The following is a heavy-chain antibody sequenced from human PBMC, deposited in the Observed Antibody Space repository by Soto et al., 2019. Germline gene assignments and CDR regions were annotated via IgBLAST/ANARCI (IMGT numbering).Heavy chain of an antibody. V-gene: IGHV3-64*01. CDR3: ARRGYGSRWPNVYMDV. Sequence: EAQLVESGGGLVQPGGSLRLSCPASGFTFSNYEMHWVRQAPGKGLEYGSGISNNGAHTDYAKSVKGRFTISRDNSENTLYLQMGSLRAEDMALYYCARRGYGSRWPNVYMDVWGKGTTVTVSS. J-gene: IGHJ6*03. D-gene: IGHD6-13*01. CDR2: ISNNGAHT. CDR1: GFTFSNYE.